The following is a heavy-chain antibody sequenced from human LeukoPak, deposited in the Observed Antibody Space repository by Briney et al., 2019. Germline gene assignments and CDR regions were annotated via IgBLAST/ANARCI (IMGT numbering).Heavy chain of an antibody. D-gene: IGHD1-1*01. CDR1: GGSISSGDYY. CDR3: ARAPATGRLHFDY. V-gene: IGHV4-30-4*08. J-gene: IGHJ4*02. Sequence: KPSETLSLTCTVSGGSISSGDYYWSWIRQPPGKGLEWIGYIYYSGSTYYNPSLKSRVTISVDTSKNQFSLKLSSVTAADTAVYYCARAPATGRLHFDYWGQGTLVTVSS. CDR2: IYYSGST.